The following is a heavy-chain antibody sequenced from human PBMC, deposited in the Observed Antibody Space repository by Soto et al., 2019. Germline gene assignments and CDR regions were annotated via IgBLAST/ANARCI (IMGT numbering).Heavy chain of an antibody. V-gene: IGHV3-23*01. D-gene: IGHD6-19*01. Sequence: PGGSLRLSCAASGFTFSSYAMNWVRQAPGKGLEWVSAMSGTGGSTYYADSVKGRFTISRDNSKNTLYLQMNSLRVEDTAVFYCAKAGFSSGWSPSYFDYWGQGTLVTSPQ. CDR1: GFTFSSYA. CDR2: MSGTGGST. CDR3: AKAGFSSGWSPSYFDY. J-gene: IGHJ4*02.